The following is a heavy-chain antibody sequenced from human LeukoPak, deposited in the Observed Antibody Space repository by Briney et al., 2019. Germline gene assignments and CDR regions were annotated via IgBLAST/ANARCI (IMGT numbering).Heavy chain of an antibody. Sequence: ASVKVSCKASGYTFTNYGISWVRQAPGQGLEWMGWISAYNGYTDYAQKLQFRVTMTTDTSTSTAYMELRSLRSDDTAVYYCARTQGYYDSSGPVGYWGQGTLVTVSS. CDR2: ISAYNGYT. CDR1: GYTFTNYG. J-gene: IGHJ4*02. D-gene: IGHD3-22*01. CDR3: ARTQGYYDSSGPVGY. V-gene: IGHV1-18*01.